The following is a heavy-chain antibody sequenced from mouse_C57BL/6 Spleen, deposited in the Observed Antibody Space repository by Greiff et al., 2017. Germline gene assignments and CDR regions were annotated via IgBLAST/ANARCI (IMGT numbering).Heavy chain of an antibody. Sequence: VQVVESGPGLVQPSQSLSITCTVSGFSLTSYGVHWVRQSPGKGLEWLGVIWSGGSTDYNAAFISRLSISKDNSKSQVFFKMNSLQADDTAIYYCARYYYGSSSRYFDVWGTGTTVTVSS. V-gene: IGHV2-2*01. CDR3: ARYYYGSSSRYFDV. CDR2: IWSGGST. J-gene: IGHJ1*03. CDR1: GFSLTSYG. D-gene: IGHD1-1*01.